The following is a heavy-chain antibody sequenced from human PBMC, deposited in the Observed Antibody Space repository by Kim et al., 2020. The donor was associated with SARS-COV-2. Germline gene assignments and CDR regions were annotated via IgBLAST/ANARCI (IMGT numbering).Heavy chain of an antibody. D-gene: IGHD3-3*01. J-gene: IGHJ6*02. Sequence: GGSLRLSCAASGFTFSSYAMSWVRQAPGKGLEWVSAISGSGGSTYYADSVKGRFTISRDNSKNTLYLQMNSLRAEDTAVYYCAKDQSRFLEGIHYYYGMDVWGQGTTVTVSS. CDR3: AKDQSRFLEGIHYYYGMDV. CDR1: GFTFSSYA. CDR2: ISGSGGST. V-gene: IGHV3-23*01.